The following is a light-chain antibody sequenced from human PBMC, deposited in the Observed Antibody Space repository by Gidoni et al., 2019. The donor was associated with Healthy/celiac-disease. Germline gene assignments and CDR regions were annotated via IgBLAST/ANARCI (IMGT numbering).Light chain of an antibody. CDR1: QRVRRN. Sequence: IVMPQSPATLSVSPGERATLSCRASQRVRRNLAWYQQKPGQAPRLLIYGASTRATGVPARFSGSGSGTEFTLTISSLQSEDVGVYHCQQYDNWLLTFXGXTKVEIK. CDR3: QQYDNWLLT. CDR2: GAS. V-gene: IGKV3-15*01. J-gene: IGKJ4*01.